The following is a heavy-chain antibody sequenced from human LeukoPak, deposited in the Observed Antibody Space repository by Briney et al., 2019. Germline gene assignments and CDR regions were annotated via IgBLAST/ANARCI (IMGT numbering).Heavy chain of an antibody. CDR3: VLSQANSITQFFDY. CDR2: ISSRSTFV. Sequence: GVALRLSCAASGFNFRSYTMHWAREAPGKGLECVSSISSRSTFVHYADSITGRFTISRDNSKSSLFLQMNSLRAEDTAVYYCVLSQANSITQFFDYWGQGALVTVSS. CDR1: GFNFRSYT. V-gene: IGHV3-21*01. J-gene: IGHJ4*02. D-gene: IGHD2/OR15-2a*01.